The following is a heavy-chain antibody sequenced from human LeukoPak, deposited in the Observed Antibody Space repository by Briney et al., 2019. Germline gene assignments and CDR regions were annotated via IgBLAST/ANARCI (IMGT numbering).Heavy chain of an antibody. CDR2: ISYDGSNK. Sequence: GGSLRLSCAASGFTFSSYAMHWVRQAPGKGLEWVAVISYDGSNKYYADSVKGRFTISRDNSKNTLYLQMNSLRAEDTAAYYCARDEGSRTGTTIDYWGQGTLVTVSS. D-gene: IGHD1-1*01. V-gene: IGHV3-30*04. J-gene: IGHJ4*02. CDR1: GFTFSSYA. CDR3: ARDEGSRTGTTIDY.